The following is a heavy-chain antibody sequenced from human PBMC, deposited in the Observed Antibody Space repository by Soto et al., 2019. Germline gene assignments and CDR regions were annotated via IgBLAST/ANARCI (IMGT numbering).Heavy chain of an antibody. CDR2: IIPIFGTA. CDR3: ARDKMKRDGYNLTPDAFEI. CDR1: GGTFSSYA. D-gene: IGHD5-12*01. V-gene: IGHV1-69*13. J-gene: IGHJ3*02. Sequence: SVKVSCKASGGTFSSYAISWVRQAPGQGLEWMGGIIPIFGTANYAQKFQGRVTITADESTSTAYMELSSLRSEDTAVYYCARDKMKRDGYNLTPDAFEIWGQGTMVTVSS.